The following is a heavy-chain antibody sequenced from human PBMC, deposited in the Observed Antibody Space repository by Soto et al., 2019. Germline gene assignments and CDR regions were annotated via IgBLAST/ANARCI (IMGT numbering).Heavy chain of an antibody. CDR2: IYWDDDK. CDR3: AHRAAAHADY. V-gene: IGHV2-5*02. J-gene: IGHJ4*02. Sequence: QITLKESGPTLVKPTQTLTLTCTFSGFSLSTNGVGVVWIRQPPGKSLEWLALIYWDDDKRYSPSLKSRLTSTKDTYKIQVVLTTPHMDPVDTATYYCAHRAAAHADYWGQGTLVTVSS. D-gene: IGHD6-13*01. CDR1: GFSLSTNGVG.